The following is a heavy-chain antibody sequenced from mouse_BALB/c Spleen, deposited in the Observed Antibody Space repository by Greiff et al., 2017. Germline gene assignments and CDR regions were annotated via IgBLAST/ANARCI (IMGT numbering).Heavy chain of an antibody. CDR2: ISSGSSTI. V-gene: IGHV5-17*02. Sequence: DVKLVESGGGLVQPGGSRKLSCAASGFTFSSFGMHWVRQAPEKGLEWVAYISSGSSTIYYADTVKGRFTISRYNPKNTLFLQMTSLRSEDTAMYYCARGGWGNYYFDYWGQGTTLTVSS. D-gene: IGHD2-1*01. CDR1: GFTFSSFG. CDR3: ARGGWGNYYFDY. J-gene: IGHJ2*01.